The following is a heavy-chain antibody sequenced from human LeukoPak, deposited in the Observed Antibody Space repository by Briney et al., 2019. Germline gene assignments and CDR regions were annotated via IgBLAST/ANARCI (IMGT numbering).Heavy chain of an antibody. Sequence: GGSLRLSCAASGFTFDDYAMHWVRQAPGKGLEWVSGISWNSVGIGYADSVKGRFTISRDNAKNSLYLQMNSLRAEDTALYYCAKATRSSYNYFDYWGQGTLVTVSS. CDR3: AKATRSSYNYFDY. D-gene: IGHD6-13*01. CDR2: ISWNSVGI. J-gene: IGHJ4*02. CDR1: GFTFDDYA. V-gene: IGHV3-9*01.